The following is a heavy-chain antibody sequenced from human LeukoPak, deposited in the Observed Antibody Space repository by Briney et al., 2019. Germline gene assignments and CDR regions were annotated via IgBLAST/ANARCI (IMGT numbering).Heavy chain of an antibody. Sequence: PSETLSLTCTVSGGSISSYYWSWIRQPPGKGLEWIGYIYYSGSTNYNPSLKSRVTISVDTSKNQFSLKLSSVTAADTAVYYCARLDSSGYYYYYSMDVWGQGTTVTVSS. D-gene: IGHD3-22*01. J-gene: IGHJ6*02. V-gene: IGHV4-59*08. CDR3: ARLDSSGYYYYYSMDV. CDR1: GGSISSYY. CDR2: IYYSGST.